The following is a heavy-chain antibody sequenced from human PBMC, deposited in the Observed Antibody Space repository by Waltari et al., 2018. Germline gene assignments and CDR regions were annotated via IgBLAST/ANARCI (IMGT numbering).Heavy chain of an antibody. CDR1: GGTFSSYA. CDR2: IIPIFGTA. V-gene: IGHV1-69*13. J-gene: IGHJ6*02. D-gene: IGHD3-22*01. Sequence: QVQLVQSGAEVQKPGSSVKVSCKASGGTFSSYAISWVRPAPGQGLEWMGGIIPIFGTANYAQKCQGRVTITADESTSTAYMELSSLRSEDTAVYYCARARSSGRYYYYGMDVWGQGTTVTVSS. CDR3: ARARSSGRYYYYGMDV.